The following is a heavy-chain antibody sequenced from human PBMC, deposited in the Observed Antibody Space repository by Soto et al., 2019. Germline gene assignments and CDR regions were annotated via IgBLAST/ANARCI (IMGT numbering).Heavy chain of an antibody. CDR2: IYYSGST. J-gene: IGHJ6*02. Sequence: SETLSLTCTVSGGSISSGGYYWSWIRQHPGKSLEWIGYIYYSGSTYYNPSLKSRVTISVDTSKNQFSLKLSSVTAADTAVYYCARADYGSGSYYVDYYYYYGMDVWGQGTTVTVSS. CDR3: ARADYGSGSYYVDYYYYYGMDV. V-gene: IGHV4-31*03. D-gene: IGHD3-10*01. CDR1: GGSISSGGYY.